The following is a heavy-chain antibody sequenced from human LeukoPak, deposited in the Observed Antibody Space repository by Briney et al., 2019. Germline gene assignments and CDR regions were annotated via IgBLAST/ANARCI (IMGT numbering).Heavy chain of an antibody. J-gene: IGHJ4*02. CDR2: INTDGSEE. Sequence: GGSLRLSCAASGFTFRNYWMSWVRQAPGKGLEWVANINTDGSEEYYVDSVKGRFTISRDNAKNSLCLQMGSLRAEDTAIYYCARAGTPGSVDYWGQGTLVTVSS. CDR3: ARAGTPGSVDY. CDR1: GFTFRNYW. D-gene: IGHD1-1*01. V-gene: IGHV3-7*01.